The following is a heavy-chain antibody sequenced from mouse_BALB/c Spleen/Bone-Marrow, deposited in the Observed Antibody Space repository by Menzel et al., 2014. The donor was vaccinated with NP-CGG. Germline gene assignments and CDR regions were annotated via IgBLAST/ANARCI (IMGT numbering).Heavy chain of an antibody. Sequence: QVQLQQSGAELVRPGSSVKVSCKASGYAFSAYWMNWVKQRPGQGFEWIGQIYPGDGDTNYNGKFKGKATLTADKSSSTTYMQLSSLTSEDSAVYFCTRSTATFDYWGQGTTLTVSS. D-gene: IGHD1-2*01. CDR1: GYAFSAYW. CDR2: IYPGDGDT. CDR3: TRSTATFDY. V-gene: IGHV1-80*01. J-gene: IGHJ2*01.